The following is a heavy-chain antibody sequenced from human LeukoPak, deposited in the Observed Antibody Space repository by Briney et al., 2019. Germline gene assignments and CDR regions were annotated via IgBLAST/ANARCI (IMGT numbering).Heavy chain of an antibody. V-gene: IGHV2-70*11. J-gene: IGHJ1*01. Sequence: SGPTLVNPTQTLTLTCTFSGFSLSTSGLCVNWIRQPPGKALEWLARIDWDDNKYYSTSLKTRLTISKDTPKNQVVLTMTNVDPVDTATYYCARGSCWLGGFFQHWGQGTLVTVSS. CDR3: ARGSCWLGGFFQH. D-gene: IGHD6-13*01. CDR1: GFSLSTSGLC. CDR2: IDWDDNK.